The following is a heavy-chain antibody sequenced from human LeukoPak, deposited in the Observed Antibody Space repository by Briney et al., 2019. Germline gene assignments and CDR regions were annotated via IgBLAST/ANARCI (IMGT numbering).Heavy chain of an antibody. D-gene: IGHD2-21*02. J-gene: IGHJ4*02. CDR2: IYYSGST. V-gene: IGHV4-39*01. CDR1: GGSISSSSYY. Sequence: SETLSLTCTVSGGSISSSSYYWGWIRQPPGKGLERIGSIYYSGSTYYKPSLKSRVTISADTSNNQFSMKLSSVTAADTAVYYCARHAGGDYKYSFDHWGQGTLVTVSS. CDR3: ARHAGGDYKYSFDH.